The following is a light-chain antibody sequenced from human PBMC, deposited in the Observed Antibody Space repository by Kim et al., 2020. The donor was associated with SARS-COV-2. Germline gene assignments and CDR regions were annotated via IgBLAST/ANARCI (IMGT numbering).Light chain of an antibody. Sequence: DIQMTQSPSSLSASVGDRVTITCRASQSISSYLNWYQQKPGKAPKLLIYAASSLQSGVPSRFSGSGSGTDFTLTISSLQPEDFATYYCQQSYSTLDLGQGNKLEI. V-gene: IGKV1-39*01. J-gene: IGKJ2*01. CDR3: QQSYSTLD. CDR2: AAS. CDR1: QSISSY.